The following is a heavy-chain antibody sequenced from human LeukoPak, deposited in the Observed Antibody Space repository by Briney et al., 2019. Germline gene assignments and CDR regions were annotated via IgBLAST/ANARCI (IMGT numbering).Heavy chain of an antibody. CDR3: AREGPYYYDSSGFDY. D-gene: IGHD3-22*01. V-gene: IGHV3-48*04. J-gene: IGHJ4*02. CDR1: GFTFSSYS. CDR2: ISSSSSTI. Sequence: GGSLRLSCAASGFTFSSYSMNWVRQAPGKGLEWVSYISSSSSTIYYAESVKGRFTISRDNAKNSLYLQMNSLRAEDTAVYYCAREGPYYYDSSGFDYWGQGTLVTLSS.